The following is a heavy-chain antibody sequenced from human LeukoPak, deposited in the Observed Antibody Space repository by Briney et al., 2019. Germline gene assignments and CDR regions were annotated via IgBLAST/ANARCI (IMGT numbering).Heavy chain of an antibody. V-gene: IGHV4-39*01. Sequence: SETLSPTCTVSGGSISSSSYYWGWIRQPPGKGLERIGSIYYSGITYYNPSLKSRVTISVDTSKNQFSLRLSSVTATDTAVYYCARGDSLRGLSYYYMDVWGKGTTVTVSS. CDR3: ARGDSLRGLSYYYMDV. J-gene: IGHJ6*03. D-gene: IGHD2-8*01. CDR2: IYYSGIT. CDR1: GGSISSSSYY.